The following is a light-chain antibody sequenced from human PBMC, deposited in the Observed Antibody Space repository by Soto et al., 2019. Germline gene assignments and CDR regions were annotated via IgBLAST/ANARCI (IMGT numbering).Light chain of an antibody. CDR1: QSVGSSY. J-gene: IGKJ1*01. CDR2: GAS. CDR3: QQYGNSPRT. Sequence: DIVLTQPPGTLSLSPGERATLSCRASQSVGSSYLAWYQQKPGQAPSLLMYGASSRATGIPDRFSGSGSGTDFTLTISRLELEDFAVYYCQQYGNSPRTFGQGTKV. V-gene: IGKV3-20*01.